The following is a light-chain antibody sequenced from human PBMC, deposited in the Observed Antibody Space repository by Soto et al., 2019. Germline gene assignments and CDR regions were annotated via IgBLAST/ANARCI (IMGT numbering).Light chain of an antibody. CDR1: SRDVGAYNY. J-gene: IGLJ2*01. CDR2: DVN. V-gene: IGLV2-11*01. CDR3: CSYAGNSVV. Sequence: QSALTQPRSVSESPGQSVTISCTGTSRDVGAYNYVSWYQQHPGKAPKLLIYDVNNRPSGVPDRFSGSKSGNTASLTISGHQAEDEADYYCCSYAGNSVVFGGGTQLTVL.